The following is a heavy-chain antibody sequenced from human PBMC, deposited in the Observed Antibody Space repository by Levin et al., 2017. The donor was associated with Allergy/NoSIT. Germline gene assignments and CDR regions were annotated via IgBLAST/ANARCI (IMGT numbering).Heavy chain of an antibody. CDR2: IRNKAHGGTT. V-gene: IGHV3-49*04. J-gene: IGHJ4*02. D-gene: IGHD3-16*02. CDR3: ARGVPPNYDYTWGSYRDGYFDS. Sequence: GESLKISCTGSGFTFGDYAMSWVRQAPGKGLEWVGFIRNKAHGGTTEYAASVKGRLTISRDDSKSIAYLKMNRLKTEDTAVYFCARGVPPNYDYTWGSYRDGYFDSWGQGTLVTVSS. CDR1: GFTFGDYA.